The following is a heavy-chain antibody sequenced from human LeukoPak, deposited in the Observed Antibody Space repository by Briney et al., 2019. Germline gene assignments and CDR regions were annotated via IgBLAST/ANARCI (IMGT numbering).Heavy chain of an antibody. J-gene: IGHJ4*02. CDR1: GASISSGLYY. CDR3: TSSIWLRDVNFDC. CDR2: IQDSGGT. Sequence: SQTLSLTCTVSGASISSGLYYWNWIRQPAGKGLEWIGRIQDSGGTTYNPSLQSRVTISVDTSKNQFSLRLTSVTAADTAVYYCTSSIWLRDVNFDCWGQGTLVTVSS. V-gene: IGHV4-61*02. D-gene: IGHD6-13*01.